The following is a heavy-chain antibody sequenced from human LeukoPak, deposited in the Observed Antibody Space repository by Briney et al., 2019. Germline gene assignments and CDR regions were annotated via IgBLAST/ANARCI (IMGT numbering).Heavy chain of an antibody. CDR2: IHGDGGRT. CDR3: AKGNCRGTSCYSDY. J-gene: IGHJ4*02. D-gene: IGHD2-2*02. CDR1: GFTFSSHS. V-gene: IGHV3-23*01. Sequence: PGGSLRLSCTASGFTFSSHSMAWVRQALGKELEWVSTIHGDGGRTYYADSVKGRFTIARDNSKNTLYLQMNSLRAEDTAVYYCAKGNCRGTSCYSDYWGQGTLVTVSS.